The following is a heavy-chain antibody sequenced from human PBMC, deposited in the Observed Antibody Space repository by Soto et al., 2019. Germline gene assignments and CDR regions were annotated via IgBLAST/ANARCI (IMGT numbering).Heavy chain of an antibody. CDR2: INHSGST. CDR1: GGSFSGYY. CDR3: ARHRESSGWAHFDY. V-gene: IGHV4-34*01. D-gene: IGHD6-19*01. J-gene: IGHJ4*02. Sequence: PSETLSLTCAVYGGSFSGYYWSWIRQPPGKGLEWIGEINHSGSTNYNPSLKSRVTISVDTSKNQFSLKLSSVTAADTAVYYCARHRESSGWAHFDYWGQGTLVTVSS.